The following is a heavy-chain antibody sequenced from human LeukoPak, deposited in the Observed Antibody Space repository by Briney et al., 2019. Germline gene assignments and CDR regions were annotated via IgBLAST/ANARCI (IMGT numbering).Heavy chain of an antibody. CDR1: GFTFSSYS. D-gene: IGHD6-19*01. CDR3: ARVSVVAGTWFFDY. J-gene: IGHJ4*02. CDR2: ISSSSSYI. Sequence: GGSLRLSCAASGFTFSSYSMNWVRQAPGKGLEWVSSISSSSSYIYYADSVKGRFTISRDNAKNSLYLQMNSLRAEDTAVYYCARVSVVAGTWFFDYWGQGTLVPVSS. V-gene: IGHV3-21*01.